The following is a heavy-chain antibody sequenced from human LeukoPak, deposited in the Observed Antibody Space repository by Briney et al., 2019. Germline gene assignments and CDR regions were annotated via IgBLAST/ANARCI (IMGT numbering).Heavy chain of an antibody. CDR2: ISAYNGNT. V-gene: IGHV1-18*01. CDR3: ARVSSHRNYDFWSGYCSPPDY. D-gene: IGHD3-3*01. J-gene: IGHJ4*02. CDR1: GYTFTSYG. Sequence: GASVKVSCKASGYTFTSYGISWVRQAPGQGLEWMGWISAYNGNTNYAQKLQGRVTMTTDTSTSTAYMELRSLRSDDTAVYYCARVSSHRNYDFWSGYCSPPDYWGQGTLVTVSS.